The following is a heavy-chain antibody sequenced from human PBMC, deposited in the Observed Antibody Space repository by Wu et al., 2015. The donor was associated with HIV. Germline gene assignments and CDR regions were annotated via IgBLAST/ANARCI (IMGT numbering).Heavy chain of an antibody. Sequence: QVQLLQSGAEVKKPGASVKVSCKIPGHTLAELSLHWVRQARGRGFEWMGGFDPDDGRTIYAQKFQGRVTITTDESTSTAYMELSSLRSEDTAVYYCARDYYDSSGYPPGYYGMDVWGQGTTVTVSS. J-gene: IGHJ6*02. CDR2: FDPDDGRT. CDR3: ARDYYDSSGYPPGYYGMDV. V-gene: IGHV1-24*01. D-gene: IGHD3-22*01. CDR1: GHTLAELS.